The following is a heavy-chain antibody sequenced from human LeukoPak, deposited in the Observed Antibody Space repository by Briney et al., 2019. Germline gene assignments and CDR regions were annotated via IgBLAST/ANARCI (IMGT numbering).Heavy chain of an antibody. CDR1: GFVVTANY. CDR3: AREGPRGNSQFDY. D-gene: IGHD2/OR15-2a*01. CDR2: IWYDGSNK. V-gene: IGHV3-33*08. Sequence: GGSLRLSCAGSGFVVTANYLAWARQAPGKGLEWVALIWYDGSNKYYTDSVKGRLTISRDNSKDTLFLQMNSLRAEDTAVYYCAREGPRGNSQFDYWGQGTLVTVSS. J-gene: IGHJ4*02.